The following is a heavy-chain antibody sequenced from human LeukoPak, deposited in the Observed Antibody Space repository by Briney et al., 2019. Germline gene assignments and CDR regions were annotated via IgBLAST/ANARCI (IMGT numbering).Heavy chain of an antibody. CDR3: ARVESVRGVGDY. CDR2: INPNSGGT. D-gene: IGHD3-10*01. J-gene: IGHJ4*02. Sequence: ASVKVSCKASGYTFTGYYMHWVRQAPGQGLEWMGRINPNSGGTNYAQKFQGRVTMTRDTSISTAYMELSRLRSDDTAVYYCARVESVRGVGDYWGQGTLVTVSS. V-gene: IGHV1-2*06. CDR1: GYTFTGYY.